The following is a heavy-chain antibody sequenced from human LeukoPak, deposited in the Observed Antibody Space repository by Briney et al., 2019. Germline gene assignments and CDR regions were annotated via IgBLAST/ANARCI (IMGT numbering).Heavy chain of an antibody. V-gene: IGHV1-2*02. J-gene: IGHJ4*02. CDR3: ARDKDSSSWYMVDY. Sequence: GASVKVSCKASGYTFTDYYMHWVRQAPGHGLEWIGWINPHSGGTNYAQKFQGRVTMTRDMSTSTVYMELSSLRSEDTAVYYCARDKDSSSWYMVDYWGQGTLVTVSS. D-gene: IGHD6-13*01. CDR1: GYTFTDYY. CDR2: INPHSGGT.